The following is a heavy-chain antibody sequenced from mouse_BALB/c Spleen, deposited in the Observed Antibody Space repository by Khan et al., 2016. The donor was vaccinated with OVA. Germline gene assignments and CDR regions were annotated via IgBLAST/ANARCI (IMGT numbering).Heavy chain of an antibody. Sequence: QGQLQQFGAELVRPGASVNRSCKPSGYIFNSYWIHGVKQRSGQGCEWIARIYPGTDNTYYTERLKEKATLTADKSYSSAYMQISSLKAEDSAVYFCAREEALYYFDYWGQGTTLTVSS. CDR2: IYPGTDNT. CDR1: GYIFNSYW. V-gene: IGHV1-76*01. CDR3: AREEALYYFDY. D-gene: IGHD3-2*02. J-gene: IGHJ2*01.